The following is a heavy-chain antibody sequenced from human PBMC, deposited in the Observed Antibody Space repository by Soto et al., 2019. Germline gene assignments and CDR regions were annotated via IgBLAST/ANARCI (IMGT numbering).Heavy chain of an antibody. J-gene: IGHJ6*03. D-gene: IGHD3-9*01. Sequence: GGSLRHSCASSGFTFISYGMHWVRQAPGKGLEWVAVIWYDGSNKYYADSVKGRFTISRDNSKNTLYLQMNSLRAEDTAVYYCARAYYDILPMDVWGKGTTVTVSS. V-gene: IGHV3-33*01. CDR2: IWYDGSNK. CDR3: ARAYYDILPMDV. CDR1: GFTFISYG.